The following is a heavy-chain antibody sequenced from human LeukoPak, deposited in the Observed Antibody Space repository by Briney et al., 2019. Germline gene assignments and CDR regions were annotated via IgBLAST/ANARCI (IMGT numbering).Heavy chain of an antibody. CDR2: IIPILGIA. CDR1: GGTFSSYA. Sequence: ASVKVSCKASGGTFSSYAISWVRQAPGQGLEWMGRIIPILGIANYAQKLQGRVTMTTDTSTSTAYMELRSLRSDDTAVYYCASTVLRYFDWVIPDDAFDIWGQGTMVTVSS. J-gene: IGHJ3*02. D-gene: IGHD3-9*01. V-gene: IGHV1-69*04. CDR3: ASTVLRYFDWVIPDDAFDI.